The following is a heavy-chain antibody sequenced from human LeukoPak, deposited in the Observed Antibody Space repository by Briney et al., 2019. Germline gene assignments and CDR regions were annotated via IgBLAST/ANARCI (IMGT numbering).Heavy chain of an antibody. CDR1: GFTFSSYG. CDR2: ISYDGSNE. CDR3: AKGRWDGDIVVVVAAEPYGMDV. J-gene: IGHJ6*02. Sequence: RGMSLRLSCAASGFTFSSYGMHWVRQAPGKGLEWVAVISYDGSNEYYADSVKGRFTISRDNSKNTLYLQMNSLRAEDTAVYYCAKGRWDGDIVVVVAAEPYGMDVWGQGTTVTVSS. D-gene: IGHD2-15*01. V-gene: IGHV3-30*18.